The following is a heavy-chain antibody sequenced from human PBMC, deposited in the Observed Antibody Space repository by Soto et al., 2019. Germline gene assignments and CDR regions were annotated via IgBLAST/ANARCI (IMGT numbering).Heavy chain of an antibody. D-gene: IGHD6-13*01. CDR3: ARDLTRWYGMGYYYYYYGMDV. Sequence: QTLSLTCAISGDSVSSNSAAWNWIRQTPSRGLEWLGRTYYRSKWYNDYAVSVKSRITINPDTSKNQFSLQLNSVTPEDTAVYYCARDLTRWYGMGYYYYYYGMDVWGQGTTVTVSS. V-gene: IGHV6-1*01. J-gene: IGHJ6*02. CDR1: GDSVSSNSAA. CDR2: TYYRSKWYN.